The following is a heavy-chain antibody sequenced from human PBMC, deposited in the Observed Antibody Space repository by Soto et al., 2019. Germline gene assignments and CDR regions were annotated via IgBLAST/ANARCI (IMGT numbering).Heavy chain of an antibody. CDR3: AREMKRNYYDSSRYPSVDY. Sequence: SETLSLTCTVSGGSISSGGYSWSWIRQHPGKGLEWIGYIYYSGSTYYNPSLKSRVTISVYTSKNQFSLKLSSVTAADTAVYYCAREMKRNYYDSSRYPSVDYSARGTLVPVSS. CDR2: IYYSGST. D-gene: IGHD3-22*01. V-gene: IGHV4-31*03. CDR1: GGSISSGGYS. J-gene: IGHJ4*02.